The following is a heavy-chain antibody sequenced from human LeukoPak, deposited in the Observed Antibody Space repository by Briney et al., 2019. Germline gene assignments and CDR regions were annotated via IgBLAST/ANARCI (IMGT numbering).Heavy chain of an antibody. Sequence: GGSLRLSCAASGFTFADFAMNWVRQAPGKGLEWVSGIGGGGTNTDYADSVKGRFTISRDNSKNTLTLQMSSLRADDTAVYFCAKDARGYHRPIDHWGQGILVTVSS. V-gene: IGHV3-23*01. J-gene: IGHJ4*02. D-gene: IGHD3-22*01. CDR3: AKDARGYHRPIDH. CDR2: IGGGGTNT. CDR1: GFTFADFA.